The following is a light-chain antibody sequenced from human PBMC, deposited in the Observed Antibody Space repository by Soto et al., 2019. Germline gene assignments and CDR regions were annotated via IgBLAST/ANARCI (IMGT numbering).Light chain of an antibody. CDR2: DAS. V-gene: IGKV3D-20*02. J-gene: IGKJ5*01. CDR3: QQRSDWIT. Sequence: ELVLTQSPCNLSLSPGDRATLSCKESQTINRIYVAWYQQKPGQAPGILIYDASTRATGIPARFSGSGSGTDFTLTISSLEPEDFAVYYCQQRSDWITVGQGTRLEIK. CDR1: QTINRIY.